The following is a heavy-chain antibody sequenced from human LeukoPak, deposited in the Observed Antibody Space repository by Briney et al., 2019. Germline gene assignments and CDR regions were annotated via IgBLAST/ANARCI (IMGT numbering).Heavy chain of an antibody. CDR3: AKVQYDILTGYS. V-gene: IGHV3-30*02. Sequence: PGRSLRLSCAASGFTFSSYGMHWVRQAPGKGLEWVAFIRYDGSNKYYADSVKGRFTISRDNSKNTLYLQMNSLRAEDTAVYYCAKVQYDILTGYSWGQGTLVTVSS. J-gene: IGHJ4*02. CDR2: IRYDGSNK. D-gene: IGHD3-9*01. CDR1: GFTFSSYG.